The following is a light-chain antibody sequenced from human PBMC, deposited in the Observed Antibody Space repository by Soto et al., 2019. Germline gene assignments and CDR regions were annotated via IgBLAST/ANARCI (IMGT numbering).Light chain of an antibody. J-gene: IGKJ1*01. CDR2: GAS. Sequence: EIVLTQSPGTLSLSPGERAILSCRASQSVSSSYLAWYQQKPGQAPSLLIYGASSRATGIPDRFSGSGSGTDFTLSISRLEPEYFAVYYCQQYGSSPPTFGQGTKVEIK. CDR3: QQYGSSPPT. V-gene: IGKV3-20*01. CDR1: QSVSSSY.